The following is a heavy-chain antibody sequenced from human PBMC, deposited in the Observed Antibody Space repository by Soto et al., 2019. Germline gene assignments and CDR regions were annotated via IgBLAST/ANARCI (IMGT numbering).Heavy chain of an antibody. CDR1: GLSFNKYG. J-gene: IGHJ4*02. CDR2: IYADGDKK. D-gene: IGHD3-16*01. V-gene: IGHV3-33*06. CDR3: ANGWGSNIRCSSFDY. Sequence: GGSLRLSCAASGLSFNKYGMHWVRQAPGKGLEWVAVIYADGDKKYYADSVKGRFTISRDNSKNTLYLQMNSLTVEDTAVYYCANGWGSNIRCSSFDYWGQGTLVTSPQ.